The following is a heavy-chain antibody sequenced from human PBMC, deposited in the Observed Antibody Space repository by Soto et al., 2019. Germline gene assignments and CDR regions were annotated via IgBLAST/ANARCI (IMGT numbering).Heavy chain of an antibody. CDR1: GGSISSSSHY. CDR2: IYYSGST. J-gene: IGHJ4*02. D-gene: IGHD1-26*01. Sequence: QLQLQESGPGLVKPSETLSLTCTVSGGSISSSSHYWGWIRQPPGKGLEWIGSIYYSGSTYYNPSLKSRVTISVATSKNQFSLKLSSVTAADTAVYYCARRGELGATTVDYWGQGTLVTVSS. CDR3: ARRGELGATTVDY. V-gene: IGHV4-39*01.